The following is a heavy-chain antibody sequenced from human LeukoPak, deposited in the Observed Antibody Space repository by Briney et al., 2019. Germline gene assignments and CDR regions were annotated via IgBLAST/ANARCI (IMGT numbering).Heavy chain of an antibody. V-gene: IGHV3-21*01. J-gene: IGHJ4*02. Sequence: PVGSLRLSWAASGFTFSSYSMNWVRQGPGKRLEWVLSISIISSYIYYEDSVKGRFTISRDNAKNSLYLQMNSLRAEDTAVYYCARAPIAAAGWGQGTLVTVSS. CDR1: GFTFSSYS. D-gene: IGHD6-13*01. CDR3: ARAPIAAAG. CDR2: ISIISSYI.